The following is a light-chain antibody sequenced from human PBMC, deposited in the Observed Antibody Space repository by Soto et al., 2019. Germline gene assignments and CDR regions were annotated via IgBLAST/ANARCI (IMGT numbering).Light chain of an antibody. CDR1: QSVSSSY. CDR2: GAS. Sequence: EIVLTQSPCTLSFSPWERATLSCRASQSVSSSYLAWYQQKPGQAPRLLIYGASSRATGIPDRFSGSGSGTDFTLTISRLEPEDFAVYYCQQYGSSPRTFGGGTKVDIK. CDR3: QQYGSSPRT. J-gene: IGKJ4*01. V-gene: IGKV3-20*01.